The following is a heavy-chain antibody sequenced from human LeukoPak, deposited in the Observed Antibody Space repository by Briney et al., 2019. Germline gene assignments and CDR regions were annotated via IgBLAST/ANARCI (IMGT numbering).Heavy chain of an antibody. CDR3: AKDRWFGELSDYYYGMDV. V-gene: IGHV3-23*01. D-gene: IGHD3-10*01. J-gene: IGHJ6*02. CDR1: GFTFSNYA. Sequence: GGSLRLSCAASGFTFSNYAMSWVRQAPGKGLEWVSAISGSGGSTYYADSVKGRFTISRDNSKNTLYVQMNSLRAEDTAVYYCAKDRWFGELSDYYYGMDVWGQGTTVTVSS. CDR2: ISGSGGST.